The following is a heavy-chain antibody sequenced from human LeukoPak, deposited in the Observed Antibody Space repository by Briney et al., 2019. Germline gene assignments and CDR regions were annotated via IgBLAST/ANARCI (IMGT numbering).Heavy chain of an antibody. CDR1: GYTFTSYG. Sequence: GASVKVSCKASGYTFTSYGISWVRQAPGQGLEWMGWISAYNGNTNYAQKLQGRVTMTTDTSTSTAYMELRSLRSDDTAVYYCARRSDFWSGYSVWASDYWGQGTLVTVSS. J-gene: IGHJ4*02. CDR2: ISAYNGNT. D-gene: IGHD3-3*01. CDR3: ARRSDFWSGYSVWASDY. V-gene: IGHV1-18*01.